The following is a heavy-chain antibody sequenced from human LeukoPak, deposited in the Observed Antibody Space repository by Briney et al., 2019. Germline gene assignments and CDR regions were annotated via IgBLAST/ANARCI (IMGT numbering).Heavy chain of an antibody. Sequence: GGSLRLSCAASGFTFSSYWMSWVRQAPGKGLEWVANIKQDGSEKYYVDSVKGRFTISRDNAKKSLNLQMNSLRAEDTAVYYCTRDGDTVLTRGYYYYMDVWGKGTTVTVSS. CDR3: TRDGDTVLTRGYYYYMDV. D-gene: IGHD3-10*01. J-gene: IGHJ6*03. CDR1: GFTFSSYW. V-gene: IGHV3-7*01. CDR2: IKQDGSEK.